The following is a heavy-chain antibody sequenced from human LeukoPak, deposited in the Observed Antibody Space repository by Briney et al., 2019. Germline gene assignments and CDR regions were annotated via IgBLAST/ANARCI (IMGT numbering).Heavy chain of an antibody. CDR3: AREKAGYSYGLRGYYYFGMDV. D-gene: IGHD5-18*01. CDR2: ISGSGGST. V-gene: IGHV3-23*01. Sequence: PGGSLRLSCAASGFTFSSYSMNWVRQAPGKGLEWVSAISGSGGSTYYADSVKGRFTISRDNSKNTLYLQMNSLRAEGTAVYYCAREKAGYSYGLRGYYYFGMDVWGQGTTVTVSS. CDR1: GFTFSSYS. J-gene: IGHJ6*02.